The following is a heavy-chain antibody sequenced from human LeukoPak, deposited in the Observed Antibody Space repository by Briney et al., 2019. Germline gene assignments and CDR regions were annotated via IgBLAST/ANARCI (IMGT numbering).Heavy chain of an antibody. D-gene: IGHD4-17*01. CDR3: ATTNPSDYFDP. Sequence: SETLSLTCTVSGDSSSSRSFYWGWIRQPPGKGLGWIGSIYSTGRTYYNPSLKSRVSVSVDTPKRQFSLKLSSVTAADTAVYYCATTNPSDYFDPWGQGTLVTVSS. CDR1: GDSSSSRSFY. V-gene: IGHV4-39*07. CDR2: IYSTGRT. J-gene: IGHJ5*02.